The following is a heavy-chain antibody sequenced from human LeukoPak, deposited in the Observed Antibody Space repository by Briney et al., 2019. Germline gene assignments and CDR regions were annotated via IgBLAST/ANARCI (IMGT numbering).Heavy chain of an antibody. Sequence: GRSLRLSCAASGFTFSSYAMHWVRQAPGKGLEWVAVISYDGSNKYYADSVKGRFTISRDNSKNTVYLQMTSLRLEDTAVYFCLKKSTSSDDYWGRGSLVTVSS. CDR2: ISYDGSNK. CDR3: LKKSTSSDDY. CDR1: GFTFSSYA. V-gene: IGHV3-30*14. D-gene: IGHD6-6*01. J-gene: IGHJ4*02.